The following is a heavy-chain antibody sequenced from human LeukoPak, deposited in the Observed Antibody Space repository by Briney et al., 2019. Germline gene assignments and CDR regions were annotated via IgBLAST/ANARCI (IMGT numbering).Heavy chain of an antibody. CDR3: ARSPCSTTSCYLRFDY. CDR1: SRSINSHY. J-gene: IGHJ4*02. D-gene: IGHD2-2*01. V-gene: IGHV4-59*07. Sequence: SDTLSLTCTVSSRSINSHYWSWIRQPPGKGLEGIAYIYYSGSTNYNPSLKSRVTISVDTSKSKFSLKLTSVTAADTDVYYCARSPCSTTSCYLRFDYWGQGTLVTVSS. CDR2: IYYSGST.